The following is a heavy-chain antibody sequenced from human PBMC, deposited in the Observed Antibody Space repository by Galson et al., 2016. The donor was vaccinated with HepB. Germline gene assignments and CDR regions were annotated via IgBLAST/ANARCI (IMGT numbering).Heavy chain of an antibody. CDR2: ITPIFGIA. V-gene: IGHV1-69*10. CDR3: ATAPPRGIPLGFDI. CDR1: GGTFSNYA. J-gene: IGHJ3*02. Sequence: SVKVSCKASGGTFSNYAISWVRQAPGQGLEWMGGITPIFGIANYAQKFQGRVTIIADRSTNIAYMELSSLRSEDTAIYYCATAPPRGIPLGFDIWGQGTVVTVSS.